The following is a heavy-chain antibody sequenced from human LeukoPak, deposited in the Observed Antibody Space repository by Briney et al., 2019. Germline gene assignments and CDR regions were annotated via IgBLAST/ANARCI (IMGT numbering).Heavy chain of an antibody. CDR2: IKQDGSEE. J-gene: IGHJ4*02. V-gene: IGHV3-7*01. CDR1: GFTFSSYW. Sequence: GGSLRLSCAASGFTFSSYWMSWVRQAPGKGLEWVANIKQDGSEEYYVDSVKGRFTISRDNAKNSLYLQMNSLRAEDTAVYYCARVPRWVSQYYYDSSGYSAYYFDYWGQGTLVTVSS. D-gene: IGHD3-22*01. CDR3: ARVPRWVSQYYYDSSGYSAYYFDY.